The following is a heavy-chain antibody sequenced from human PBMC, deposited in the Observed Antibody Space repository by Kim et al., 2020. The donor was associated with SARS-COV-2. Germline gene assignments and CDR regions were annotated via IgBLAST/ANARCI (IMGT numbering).Heavy chain of an antibody. J-gene: IGHJ6*02. CDR3: VSAQRSYCSGGSCERYYYYYYGMDV. V-gene: IGHV3-30*04. Sequence: GGSLRLSCAASGFTFSSYAMHWVRQAPGKGLEWVAVISYDGSNKYYADSVKGRFTISRDNSKNTLYLQMNSLRAEDTAVYYCVSAQRSYCSGGSCERYYYYYYGMDVWGQGTTVTVAS. D-gene: IGHD2-15*01. CDR1: GFTFSSYA. CDR2: ISYDGSNK.